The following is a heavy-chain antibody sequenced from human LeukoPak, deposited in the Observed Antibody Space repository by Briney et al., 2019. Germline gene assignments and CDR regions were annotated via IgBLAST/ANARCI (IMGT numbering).Heavy chain of an antibody. J-gene: IGHJ4*02. Sequence: GGSLRLSCVASGFSFSSYAMSWVRQAPGKGLEWVSAIGGNAYSTYYADSVKGRFTISRDNSKNILYLQMKSLRAEDTAVYYCAKGYSGGWSYFDYWGQGTLVTVSS. V-gene: IGHV3-23*01. D-gene: IGHD6-19*01. CDR3: AKGYSGGWSYFDY. CDR2: IGGNAYST. CDR1: GFSFSSYA.